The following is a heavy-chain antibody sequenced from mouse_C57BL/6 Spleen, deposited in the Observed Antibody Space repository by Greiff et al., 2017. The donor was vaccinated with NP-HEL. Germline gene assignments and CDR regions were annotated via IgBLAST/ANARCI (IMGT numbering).Heavy chain of an antibody. CDR1: GFTFSDYG. V-gene: IGHV5-17*01. D-gene: IGHD4-1*01. J-gene: IGHJ2*01. Sequence: EVQRVESGGGLVKPGGSLKLSCAASGFTFSDYGMHWVRQAPEKGLEWVAYISSGSSTIYYADTEKGRFTISRDNAKNTLFLQMTSLRSEDTAMYYCARLWDGFDYWGQGTTLTVSS. CDR3: ARLWDGFDY. CDR2: ISSGSSTI.